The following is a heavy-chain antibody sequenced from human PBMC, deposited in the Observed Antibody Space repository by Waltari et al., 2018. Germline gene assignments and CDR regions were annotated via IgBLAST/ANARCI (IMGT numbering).Heavy chain of an antibody. V-gene: IGHV4-4*02. Sequence: STSDCWSWVRQSPGRGLEWIGQVRGSGKTNYNPSLETRISVSLDTSKKQFSLRMTSATAADTAVYYCARDRGRGLFLDSWGQGILVTVSP. J-gene: IGHJ4*02. D-gene: IGHD1-1*01. CDR2: VRGSGKT. CDR1: STSDC. CDR3: ARDRGRGLFLDS.